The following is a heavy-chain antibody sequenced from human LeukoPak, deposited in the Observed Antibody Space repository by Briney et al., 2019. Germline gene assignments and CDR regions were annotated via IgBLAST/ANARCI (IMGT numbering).Heavy chain of an antibody. V-gene: IGHV3-30*18. D-gene: IGHD6-19*01. CDR2: ISYDGSNK. CDR3: ANGYSSGWRALIRY. CDR1: GFTFSSYG. J-gene: IGHJ4*02. Sequence: GGSLRLSCAASGFTFSSYGMHWVRQAPGKGLEWVAVISYDGSNKYYADSVKGRFTISRDNSKNTLYLQMNSLRAEDTAVYYCANGYSSGWRALIRYWGQGTLVTVSS.